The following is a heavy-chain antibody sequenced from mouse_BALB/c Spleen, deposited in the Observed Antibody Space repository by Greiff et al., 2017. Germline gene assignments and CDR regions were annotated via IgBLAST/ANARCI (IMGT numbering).Heavy chain of an antibody. CDR3: AREGVFTTIVATGGGFDY. CDR2: ISSGGST. J-gene: IGHJ2*01. CDR1: GFTFSSYA. V-gene: IGHV5-6-5*01. D-gene: IGHD1-1*01. Sequence: EVQGVESGGGLVKPGGSLKLSCAASGFTFSSYAMSWVRQTPEKRLEWVASISSGGSTYYPDSVKGRFTISRDNARNILYMQMSSLRSEDTAMYYCAREGVFTTIVATGGGFDYWGQGTTLTVSA.